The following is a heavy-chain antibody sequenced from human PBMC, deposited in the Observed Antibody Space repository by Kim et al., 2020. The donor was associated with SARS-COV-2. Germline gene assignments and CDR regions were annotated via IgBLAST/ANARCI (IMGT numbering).Heavy chain of an antibody. CDR1: GFTFSSYG. Sequence: GGSLRLSCAASGFTFSSYGMHWVRQAPGKGLEWVAVISYDGSNKYYADSVKGRFTISRDNSKNTLYLQMNSPRAEDTAVYYCAKDSNYYGMDVWGQGTTVTVSS. V-gene: IGHV3-30*18. CDR3: AKDSNYYGMDV. D-gene: IGHD3-3*02. J-gene: IGHJ6*02. CDR2: ISYDGSNK.